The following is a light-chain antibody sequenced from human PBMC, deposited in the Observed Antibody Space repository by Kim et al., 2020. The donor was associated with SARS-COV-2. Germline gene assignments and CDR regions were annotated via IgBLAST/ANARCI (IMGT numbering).Light chain of an antibody. V-gene: IGLV2-11*01. J-gene: IGLJ1*01. CDR1: SSNVGDYNY. CDR2: DVN. CDR3: CLFAGPNSYV. Sequence: GQSVTISCTGTSSNVGDYNYVSWYQQHPGKAPKLMIYDVNKRPSGVPDRFSGSKSGNTASLTISGLQAEDDADYYCCLFAGPNSYVFGTGTKVTVL.